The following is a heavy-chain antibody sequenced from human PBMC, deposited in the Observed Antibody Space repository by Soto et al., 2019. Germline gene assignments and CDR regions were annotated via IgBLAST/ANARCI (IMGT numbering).Heavy chain of an antibody. CDR1: GFTFDDYA. V-gene: IGHV3-9*01. D-gene: IGHD5-18*01. J-gene: IGHJ6*02. Sequence: EVQLVESGGGLVQPGRSLRLSCAASGFTFDDYAMHWVRQAPGKGLEWVSGISWNSGSIGYADSVKGRFTISRDNAKNSLYLQMNSLRAEDTALYYCAKGTDTVLSDGMDVWGQGTTVTVSS. CDR2: ISWNSGSI. CDR3: AKGTDTVLSDGMDV.